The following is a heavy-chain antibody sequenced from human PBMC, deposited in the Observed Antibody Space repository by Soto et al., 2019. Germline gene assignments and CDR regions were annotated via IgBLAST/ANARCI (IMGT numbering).Heavy chain of an antibody. J-gene: IGHJ6*02. CDR2: IIPIFGTA. D-gene: IGHD2-15*01. Sequence: ASVKVSCKASGGTFSSYAISWVRQAPGQGLEWMGGIIPIFGTANYAQKFQGRVTITADESTSTAYMELRSLRSEDTAVYYCARVKGYCSGGSCYSSSYYYGMDVWGQGTTVTVSS. CDR3: ARVKGYCSGGSCYSSSYYYGMDV. V-gene: IGHV1-69*13. CDR1: GGTFSSYA.